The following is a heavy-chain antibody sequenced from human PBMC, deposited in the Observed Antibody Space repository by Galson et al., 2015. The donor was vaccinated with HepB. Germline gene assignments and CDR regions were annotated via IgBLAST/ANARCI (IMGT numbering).Heavy chain of an antibody. Sequence: SVKVSCKASGYTFTSYGISWVRQAPGQGLEWMGWISAYNGNTNYAQKLQGRVTMTTDTSTSTAYMELRSLRSDDTAVYYCARDPWALRTSITIFGVIDYWGQGTLVTVSS. CDR3: ARDPWALRTSITIFGVIDY. CDR2: ISAYNGNT. CDR1: GYTFTSYG. J-gene: IGHJ4*02. D-gene: IGHD3-3*01. V-gene: IGHV1-18*01.